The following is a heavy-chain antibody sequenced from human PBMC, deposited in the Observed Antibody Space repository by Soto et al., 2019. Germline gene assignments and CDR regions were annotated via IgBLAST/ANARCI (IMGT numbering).Heavy chain of an antibody. D-gene: IGHD3-22*01. V-gene: IGHV1-18*01. CDR3: ASSPYRYYYDSSGYYDLWS. J-gene: IGHJ5*02. CDR2: ISAYNGNT. CDR1: GYTFTSYG. Sequence: QVQLVQSGAEVKKPGASVKVSCKASGYTFTSYGISWVRQAPGQGLEWMGWISAYNGNTNYAQKLQGRVTMTTDTSTSTAYMELRSLRSDDTAVYYCASSPYRYYYDSSGYYDLWSWGQGPLVTVSS.